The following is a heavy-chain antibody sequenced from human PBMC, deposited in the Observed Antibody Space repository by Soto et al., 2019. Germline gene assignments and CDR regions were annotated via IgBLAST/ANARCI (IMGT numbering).Heavy chain of an antibody. CDR3: ARLQAAAGDNDLTFDY. CDR2: IDPSDSYT. V-gene: IGHV5-10-1*01. CDR1: GYSFTSYW. Sequence: EVQLVQSGAEVKKPGESLRISWKGSGYSFTSYWISWARQMPGKGLEWMGRIDPSDSYTNYSPSFQGHVTISADKSISTAYLPWSSLTASDTAMYYCARLQAAAGDNDLTFDYWGQGTLVTVSS. J-gene: IGHJ4*02. D-gene: IGHD6-13*01.